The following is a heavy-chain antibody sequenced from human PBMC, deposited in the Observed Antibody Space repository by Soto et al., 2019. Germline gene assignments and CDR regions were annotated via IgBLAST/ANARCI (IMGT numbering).Heavy chain of an antibody. V-gene: IGHV3-23*01. CDR3: AKEAIPFNSRNDGFEV. Sequence: GGSLRLSCAASGFTFSDYAMNWVRHALGQERESASHIGATGNWPQDKDSVKGRFSIYRDNSKNTLYLHMNSLRDEDTAVYYCAKEAIPFNSRNDGFEVWGQGTTVTVSS. CDR1: GFTFSDYA. D-gene: IGHD6-13*01. CDR2: IGATGNWP. J-gene: IGHJ3*01.